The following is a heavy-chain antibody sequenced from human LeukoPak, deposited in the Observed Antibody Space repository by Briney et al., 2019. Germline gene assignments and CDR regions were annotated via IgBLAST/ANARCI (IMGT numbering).Heavy chain of an antibody. CDR1: GFTFDDYA. CDR2: ISWDGGST. V-gene: IGHV3-43D*03. D-gene: IGHD4-17*01. Sequence: GGSLRLSCAASGFTFDDYAMHWVRQAPGKGLEWVSLISWDGGSTYYADSVKGRFTISRDNAKNTLDLQMNSLRAEDTAVYYCARGGYGAYMGWGQGMLVTVSS. J-gene: IGHJ4*02. CDR3: ARGGYGAYMG.